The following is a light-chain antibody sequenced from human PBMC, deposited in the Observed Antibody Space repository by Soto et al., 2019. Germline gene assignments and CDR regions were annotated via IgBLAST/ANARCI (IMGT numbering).Light chain of an antibody. V-gene: IGKV3-15*01. J-gene: IGKJ1*01. Sequence: PPATLLLSQGERATLSCRASQSVSDYPAWYHQKPGQAPSLLIYGACTRATGIPARFSGTGSWTEFTLTIITRQADELSVEYYRQQNSCSLTFGQGTKVDIK. CDR3: RQQNSCSLT. CDR2: GAC. CDR1: QSVSDY.